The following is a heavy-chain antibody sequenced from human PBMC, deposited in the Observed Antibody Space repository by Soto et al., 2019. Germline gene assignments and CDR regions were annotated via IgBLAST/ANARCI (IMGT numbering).Heavy chain of an antibody. J-gene: IGHJ4*02. V-gene: IGHV4-4*07. CDR3: ARDDRDYYDSSGYYYGYYFDY. CDR1: GGSISSYY. D-gene: IGHD3-22*01. Sequence: TSETLSLTCTVSGGSISSYYWSWILQPAVNVLEWIGRIYTSGSTNYNPSLKSRVTMSVDTSKNQFSLKLSSVTAADTAVYYCARDDRDYYDSSGYYYGYYFDYWGQGTLVSVYS. CDR2: IYTSGST.